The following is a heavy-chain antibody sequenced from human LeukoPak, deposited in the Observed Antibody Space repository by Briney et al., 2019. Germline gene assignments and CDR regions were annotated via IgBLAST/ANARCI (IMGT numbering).Heavy chain of an antibody. CDR3: ARVYCSSTSCSDAFDI. V-gene: IGHV4-39*01. CDR2: IYYSGST. J-gene: IGHJ3*02. D-gene: IGHD2-2*01. CDR1: GGSISSSSYY. Sequence: PSETLSLTCTVSGGSISSSSYYWGWIRQPPGKGLEWIGSIYYSGSTYYHPSLKSRVTISVDTSKNQFSLKLSSVTAADTAVYYCARVYCSSTSCSDAFDIWGQGTMVTVSS.